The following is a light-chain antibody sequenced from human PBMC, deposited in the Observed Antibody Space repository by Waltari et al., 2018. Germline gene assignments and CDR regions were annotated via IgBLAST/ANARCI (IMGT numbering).Light chain of an antibody. Sequence: SYVLTQPPSVSAAPGQPAKITCGGTNIGYKSVHWYQQKTGQAPVLVVFGDGDRPSGIPGRLSGSKSGNTATLAISRVGAEDEADYYCQVWDNSGGPHVVFGGGTKLTVL. J-gene: IGLJ2*01. CDR2: GDG. V-gene: IGLV3-21*02. CDR3: QVWDNSGGPHVV. CDR1: NIGYKS.